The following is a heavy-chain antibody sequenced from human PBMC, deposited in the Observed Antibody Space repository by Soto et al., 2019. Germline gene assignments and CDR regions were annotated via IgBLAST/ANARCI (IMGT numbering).Heavy chain of an antibody. J-gene: IGHJ5*02. CDR3: AREELPPGTSFNSWFDP. Sequence: PGGSLRLSCVGSGFTFINYKMNFFRHSPFQWLEWVSSISGSSTYIYYADSVRGRFTISRDNAKNSVHLQMNSLRVEDTAVYFCAREELPPGTSFNSWFDPWGQGTLVTVSS. CDR1: GFTFINYK. CDR2: ISGSSTYI. V-gene: IGHV3-21*01. D-gene: IGHD1-1*01.